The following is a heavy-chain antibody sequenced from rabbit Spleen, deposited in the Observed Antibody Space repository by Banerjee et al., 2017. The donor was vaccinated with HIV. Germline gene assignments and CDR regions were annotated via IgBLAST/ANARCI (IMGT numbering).Heavy chain of an antibody. D-gene: IGHD1-1*01. CDR2: IDISSGSI. Sequence: QEQLVESGGGLVQPEGSLTLTCKASGFSFGDRDVMCWVRQAPGKGLEWIACIDISSGSIFYANWAKGRFTVSKASSTTVTLQMTSLTAADTATYFCARDTSSSFSSYGMDLWGPGTLVTVS. CDR3: ARDTSSSFSSYGMDL. CDR1: GFSFGDRDV. J-gene: IGHJ6*01. V-gene: IGHV1S45*01.